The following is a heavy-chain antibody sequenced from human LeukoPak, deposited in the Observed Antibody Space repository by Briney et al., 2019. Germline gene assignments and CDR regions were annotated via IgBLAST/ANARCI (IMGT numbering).Heavy chain of an antibody. V-gene: IGHV3-23*01. CDR1: GFTFSNYG. CDR2: IGVGGTT. D-gene: IGHD3-22*01. J-gene: IGHJ4*02. Sequence: QPGGSLRLSCAASGFTFSNYGMNWVRQAPGKGPEWVSGIGVGGTTYYADSVKGRFTISRDTSKSTLYLQMNSLRAEDTAVYYCAKAQGYYDCWGQGTLVTVSS. CDR3: AKAQGYYDC.